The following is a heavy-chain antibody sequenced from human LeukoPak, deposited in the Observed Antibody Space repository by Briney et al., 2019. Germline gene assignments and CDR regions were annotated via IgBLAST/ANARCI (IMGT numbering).Heavy chain of an antibody. J-gene: IGHJ4*02. Sequence: GGSLRLSCAASGFTFSSYWMSWVRQAPVKGLEWVANIKEDGSAKYYVDSVKGRFTISRDNAKNSLYLQMNNLSAEDTAVYYCVRDSPGYGAYDFDWGQGTLVSVSS. D-gene: IGHD5-12*01. CDR1: GFTFSSYW. CDR3: VRDSPGYGAYDFD. CDR2: IKEDGSAK. V-gene: IGHV3-7*01.